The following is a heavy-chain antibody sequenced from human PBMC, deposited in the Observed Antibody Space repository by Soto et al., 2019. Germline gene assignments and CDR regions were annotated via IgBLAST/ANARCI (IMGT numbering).Heavy chain of an antibody. J-gene: IGHJ4*02. CDR1: GFSLSPSGVG. CDR3: AHLPWKQLWPRAPVVN. D-gene: IGHD5-18*01. CDR2: IFWDDDK. V-gene: IGHV2-5*02. Sequence: SGPTLVNPTQTLTLTCTFSGFSLSPSGVGVGWIRQPPGKAPEWLGIIFWDDDKRYRPSLRSRLTITKDTSKNQLVLTMTNMDPLDTATYYCAHLPWKQLWPRAPVVNWGQGTPVTVSS.